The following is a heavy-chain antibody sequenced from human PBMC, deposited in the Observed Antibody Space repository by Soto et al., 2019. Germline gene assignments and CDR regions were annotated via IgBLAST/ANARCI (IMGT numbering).Heavy chain of an antibody. CDR1: GFAFSSYA. CDR2: ISGSGGST. CDR3: AKDPGMGPGIAVTDDAFDI. J-gene: IGHJ3*02. V-gene: IGHV3-23*01. D-gene: IGHD6-19*01. Sequence: GGSLRLSCAASGFAFSSYAMSWVRQAPGKGLEWVSAISGSGGSTYYADSVKGRFTISRDNSKNTLYLQMNSLRAEDTAVYYCAKDPGMGPGIAVTDDAFDIWGQGTMVTVSS.